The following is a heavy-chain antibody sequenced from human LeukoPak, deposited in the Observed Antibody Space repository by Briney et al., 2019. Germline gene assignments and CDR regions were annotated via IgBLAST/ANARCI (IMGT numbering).Heavy chain of an antibody. CDR3: ARGYCSGGSCYSYYYYNYMDV. CDR2: IYHSGST. D-gene: IGHD2-15*01. CDR1: GYSISSANY. V-gene: IGHV4-38-2*02. J-gene: IGHJ6*03. Sequence: SETLSLTCTVSGYSISSANYWGWIRQPPGKGLEWIGSIYHSGSTYYNPSLKSRVTISVDTSKNQFSLKLSSVTAADTAVYYCARGYCSGGSCYSYYYYNYMDVWGKGTTVTVSS.